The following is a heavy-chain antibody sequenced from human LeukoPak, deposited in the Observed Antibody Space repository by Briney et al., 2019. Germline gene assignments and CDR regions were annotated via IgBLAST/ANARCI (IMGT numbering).Heavy chain of an antibody. D-gene: IGHD6-13*01. Sequence: ASVKVSCKASGYTFTGYYMHWVRQAPGQGLEWMGWINPNSGGTNYAQKFQGRVTMTRDTSISTAYMELSRLRSDDTAVYYCARLFGIAAAGPDYWGQGTLVTVS. CDR2: INPNSGGT. CDR1: GYTFTGYY. CDR3: ARLFGIAAAGPDY. V-gene: IGHV1-2*02. J-gene: IGHJ4*02.